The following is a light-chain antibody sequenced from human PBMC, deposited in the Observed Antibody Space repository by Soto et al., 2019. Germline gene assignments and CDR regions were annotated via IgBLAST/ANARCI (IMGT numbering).Light chain of an antibody. CDR1: SSNIGSNY. J-gene: IGLJ2*01. V-gene: IGLV1-47*01. CDR3: AAWDDSLSVHVV. Sequence: QSVLTQPPSASGTPGQRVTISCSGSSSNIGSNYVYWYQQLPGTAPKLLIYRNNQRPSGVPDRFSGSKSGTSASLAISGLRSEDEADYYCAAWDDSLSVHVVFGGGTKVIVL. CDR2: RNN.